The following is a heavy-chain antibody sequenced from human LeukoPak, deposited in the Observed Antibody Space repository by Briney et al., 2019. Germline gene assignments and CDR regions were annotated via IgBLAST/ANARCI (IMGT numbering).Heavy chain of an antibody. Sequence: PGGSLRLSCAASGFTSSSYALNWVRQAPGKGLEWVSTISDDGDSTYYAGSVKGRFTISRDNSKNTLYLQMSSLRAEDTAVYYCAKDYYDTRGYFFDYWGQGTLVTVSS. V-gene: IGHV3-23*01. D-gene: IGHD3-22*01. CDR2: ISDDGDST. CDR1: GFTSSSYA. J-gene: IGHJ4*02. CDR3: AKDYYDTRGYFFDY.